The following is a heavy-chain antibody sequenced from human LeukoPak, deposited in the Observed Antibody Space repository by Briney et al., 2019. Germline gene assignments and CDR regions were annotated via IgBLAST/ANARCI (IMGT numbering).Heavy chain of an antibody. CDR2: TYYRSKWYN. Sequence: SQTLSLTCAISGDSVSSNSAAWNWIRQSPSRGLEWLGRTYYRSKWYNDYAVSVKSRITINPDTSKNQFSLQLNSVTPEDTAVYYCARGRDYDGGNVNWFDPWGQGTLVTVSS. CDR3: ARGRDYDGGNVNWFDP. CDR1: GDSVSSNSAA. V-gene: IGHV6-1*01. D-gene: IGHD4-23*01. J-gene: IGHJ5*02.